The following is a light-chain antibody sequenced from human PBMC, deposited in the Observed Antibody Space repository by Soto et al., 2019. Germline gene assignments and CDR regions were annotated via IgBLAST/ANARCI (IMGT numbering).Light chain of an antibody. V-gene: IGKV3-20*01. CDR3: QQYGSSPRT. CDR1: QSVSYNY. Sequence: EIVLTQSPGTLSLSPGERATLSCRASQSVSYNYLAGYQQKPGQAPRLLIFAASSRATGIPDRFSGSGSGTDFTLTISRLEPEDFAMYYCQQYGSSPRTFGQGTKVEIK. CDR2: AAS. J-gene: IGKJ1*01.